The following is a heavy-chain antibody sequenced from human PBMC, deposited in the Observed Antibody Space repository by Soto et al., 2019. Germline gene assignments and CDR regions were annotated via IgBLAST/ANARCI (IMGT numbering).Heavy chain of an antibody. CDR3: AREGGSYRSDLDY. V-gene: IGHV3-33*01. Sequence: QVQLVESGGGVVQPGRSLRLSCAASGFTFSSYGMHWVRQAPGKGLEWVAGIWYDGSNKYYADSVKGRFTISRDNSKNPLYLQMNSLRAEDTAVYYCAREGGSYRSDLDYWGQGTLVTVSS. J-gene: IGHJ4*02. CDR1: GFTFSSYG. D-gene: IGHD3-16*02. CDR2: IWYDGSNK.